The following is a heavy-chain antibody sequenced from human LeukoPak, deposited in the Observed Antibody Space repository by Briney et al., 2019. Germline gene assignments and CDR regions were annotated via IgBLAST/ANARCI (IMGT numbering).Heavy chain of an antibody. D-gene: IGHD6-13*01. CDR2: ISAYNGNT. Sequence: GASVKVSCKASGGTFSSYAISWVRQAPGHGLEWMGWISAYNGNTNYAQKLQGRVTMTTDTSTSTAYMELRSLRSDDTAVYHCARVGGYSSSGGAFDIWGQGTMVTVSS. J-gene: IGHJ3*02. CDR1: GGTFSSYA. V-gene: IGHV1-18*01. CDR3: ARVGGYSSSGGAFDI.